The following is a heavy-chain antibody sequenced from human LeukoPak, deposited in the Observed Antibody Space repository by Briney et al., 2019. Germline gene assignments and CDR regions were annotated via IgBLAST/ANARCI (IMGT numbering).Heavy chain of an antibody. CDR1: GFSFGNYW. Sequence: GGSLRLSCAASGFSFGNYWMHWVRQAPAKGLVWVTRMNSDGSATYYADSVQGRFTISRDNAKNTLYLQMNSLRAEDTAMYFCAKGPNYFDSWGQGTLVTVSS. J-gene: IGHJ4*02. CDR2: MNSDGSAT. CDR3: AKGPNYFDS. V-gene: IGHV3-74*01.